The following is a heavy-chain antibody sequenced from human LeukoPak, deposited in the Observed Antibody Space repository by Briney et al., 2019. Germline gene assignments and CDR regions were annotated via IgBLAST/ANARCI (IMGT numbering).Heavy chain of an antibody. J-gene: IGHJ4*02. CDR3: ARVFVLRYFDWLPFDY. CDR2: IYYSGST. V-gene: IGHV4-39*07. CDR1: GGSISSNSYY. D-gene: IGHD3-9*01. Sequence: TSETLSLTCTVSGGSISSNSYYWGWIRQPPGKGLEWIGSIYYSGSTYYNPSLKSRVTISVDTSKNQFSLKLSSVTAADTAVYYCARVFVLRYFDWLPFDYWGQGTLVTVSS.